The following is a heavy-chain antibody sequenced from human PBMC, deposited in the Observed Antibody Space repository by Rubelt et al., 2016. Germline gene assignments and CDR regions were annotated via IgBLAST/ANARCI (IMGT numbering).Heavy chain of an antibody. Sequence: VRQAPGQGLEWMGRIIPILGIANYAQKFQGRVTITADKSTGTAYMELSSLRSEDTAVYYCATLRIAAAGRYFDYWGQGTLVTVSS. D-gene: IGHD6-13*01. CDR3: ATLRIAAAGRYFDY. J-gene: IGHJ4*02. V-gene: IGHV1-69*02. CDR2: IIPILGIA.